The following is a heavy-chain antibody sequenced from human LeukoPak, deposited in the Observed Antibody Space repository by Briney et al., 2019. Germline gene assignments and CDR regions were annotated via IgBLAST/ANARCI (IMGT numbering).Heavy chain of an antibody. CDR1: GFTFSSYW. Sequence: GGSLRLSCAASGFTFSSYWMNWVRQAPGKGLEWVANIKQDGSEKYYVDSVKGRFTISRDNSKNTLYLQMNSLRAEDTAVYYCARNSPNGGTRAFDIWGQGTMVTVSS. V-gene: IGHV3-7*02. D-gene: IGHD1/OR15-1a*01. J-gene: IGHJ3*02. CDR2: IKQDGSEK. CDR3: ARNSPNGGTRAFDI.